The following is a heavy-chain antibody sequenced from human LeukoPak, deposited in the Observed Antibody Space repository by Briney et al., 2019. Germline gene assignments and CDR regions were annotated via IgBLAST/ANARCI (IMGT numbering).Heavy chain of an antibody. Sequence: SETLSLTCAVYGGSFSGYYWSWIRQPPGKGLEWIGEINHSGSTNYNPSLKSRVTISVDTSKNQFSLKLTSLTAADTAVYYCVRRLSAGRPAFDIWGQGAMVTVSS. V-gene: IGHV4-34*01. CDR2: INHSGST. J-gene: IGHJ3*02. CDR3: VRRLSAGRPAFDI. D-gene: IGHD2-15*01. CDR1: GGSFSGYY.